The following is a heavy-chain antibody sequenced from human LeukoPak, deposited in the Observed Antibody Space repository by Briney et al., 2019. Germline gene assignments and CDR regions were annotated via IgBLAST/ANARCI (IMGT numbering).Heavy chain of an antibody. CDR3: AKLSIAARPGDY. V-gene: IGHV3-30*18. D-gene: IGHD6-6*01. CDR1: GFTFSSYG. Sequence: SGGSLRLSCAASGFTFSSYGMHWVRQAPGKGLEWVAVISYDGSNKYYADSVKGRFTISRDNSKNTLYLQMNSLRAEDTAVYYCAKLSIAARPGDYWGQGTLVTVSS. J-gene: IGHJ4*02. CDR2: ISYDGSNK.